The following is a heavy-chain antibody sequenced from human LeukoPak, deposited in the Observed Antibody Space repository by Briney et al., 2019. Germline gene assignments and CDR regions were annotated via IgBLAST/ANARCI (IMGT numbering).Heavy chain of an antibody. CDR1: AFTFSSYG. D-gene: IGHD6-19*01. J-gene: IGHJ4*02. CDR2: IRYDGSNK. Sequence: PGGSLRLSRAAYAFTFSSYGMHWVRQAPGKGREWVAFIRYDGSNKYYADSVKGRFPISRDNSKNTLYLQMNSLRAEDTAVYYCAKETGIAVAGLDYGGQGTLVTASS. CDR3: AKETGIAVAGLDY. V-gene: IGHV3-30*02.